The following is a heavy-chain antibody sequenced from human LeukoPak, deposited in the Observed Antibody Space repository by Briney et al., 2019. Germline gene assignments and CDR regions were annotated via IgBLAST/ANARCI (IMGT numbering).Heavy chain of an antibody. CDR1: GYKFSDYY. CDR2: TYPGDSDT. D-gene: IGHD5/OR15-5a*01. J-gene: IGHJ4*02. V-gene: IGHV5-51*01. CDR3: ARRRDIVSTATGTSGPTDY. Sequence: GESLKISCKTSGYKFSDYYIGWVRQRPGKGLEWMGITYPGDSDTRYSPSFQGQVTVSADKSITTAYLQWSSLKASDTAMYYCARRRDIVSTATGTSGPTDYWGQGTLVTVSS.